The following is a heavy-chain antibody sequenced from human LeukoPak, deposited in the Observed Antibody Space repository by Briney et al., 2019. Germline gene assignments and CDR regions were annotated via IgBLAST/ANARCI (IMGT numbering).Heavy chain of an antibody. CDR1: GGSLCIGVYC. Sequence: PSETLSLTRILSGGSLCIGVYCCSWTRQHRVNGLEWIGYSYYSGSTYYNPSLKIRVTISVDTSKKQFSLKLSSVTAADTGVYCCARDSSSWYEGLDWGQGTLVTVSS. V-gene: IGHV4-31*03. J-gene: IGHJ4*02. D-gene: IGHD6-13*01. CDR2: SYYSGST. CDR3: ARDSSSWYEGLD.